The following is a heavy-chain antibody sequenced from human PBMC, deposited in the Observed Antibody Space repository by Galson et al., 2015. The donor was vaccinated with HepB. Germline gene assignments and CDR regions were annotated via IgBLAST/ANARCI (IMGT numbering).Heavy chain of an antibody. J-gene: IGHJ6*02. CDR2: IWYDGSNK. V-gene: IGHV3-33*01. D-gene: IGHD3-10*01. Sequence: SLRLSCAASGFTFSSYGMHWVRQAPGKGLEWVAAIWYDGSNKYYADSVKGRFTISRDNSKNTLYLQMNSLRAEDTAVYYCASDYYGSGTRLDVWGQGTTVTVSS. CDR3: ASDYYGSGTRLDV. CDR1: GFTFSSYG.